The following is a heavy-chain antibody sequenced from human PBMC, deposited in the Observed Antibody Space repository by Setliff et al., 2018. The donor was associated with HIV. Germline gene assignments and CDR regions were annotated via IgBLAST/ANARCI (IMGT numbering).Heavy chain of an antibody. J-gene: IGHJ3*02. CDR3: ARHDGLRSGHGAFDI. CDR1: GYTFTSHG. CDR2: ISTYNDNT. V-gene: IGHV1-18*01. Sequence: GASVKVSCKASGYTFTSHGISWVRQAPGQGLEWMGWISTYNDNTNYAQKRQGRVTMTTETSTSTAYMELRSLRTDDTAVYYCARHDGLRSGHGAFDIWGQGTMVTVSS. D-gene: IGHD2-15*01.